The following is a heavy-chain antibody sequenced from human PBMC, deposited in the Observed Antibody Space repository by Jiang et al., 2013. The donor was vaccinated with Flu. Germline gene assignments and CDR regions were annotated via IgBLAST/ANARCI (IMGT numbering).Heavy chain of an antibody. D-gene: IGHD7-27*01. J-gene: IGHJ4*02. CDR1: GGSISSGSYH. CDR3: ASLRSGAFDY. CDR2: YINGGTSGGT. Sequence: GSGLVKPSQTLSLTCTVSGGSISSGSYHWSWIRQPAGEGLEWIGRIYINGGTSGGTDYNPSLKSRVTISVDTSKNQFSLKLNSVTAADSAVYHCASLRSGAFDYWGQGTLVTVSS. V-gene: IGHV4-61*02.